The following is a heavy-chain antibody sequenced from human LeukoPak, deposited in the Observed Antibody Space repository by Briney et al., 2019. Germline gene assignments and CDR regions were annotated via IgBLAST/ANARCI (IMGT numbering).Heavy chain of an antibody. CDR3: AVITMVRGLIMGLGAFDI. D-gene: IGHD3-10*01. J-gene: IGHJ3*02. V-gene: IGHV3-23*01. CDR1: GFTFSSFA. CDR2: ISGAGGST. Sequence: GGSLRLSCAASGFTFSSFAISWVRQAPGKGLESVSLISGAGGSTYYADSVKGRFTISRDNSKNTLYLQMNSLRAEDTAVYYCAVITMVRGLIMGLGAFDIWGQGTVVTASS.